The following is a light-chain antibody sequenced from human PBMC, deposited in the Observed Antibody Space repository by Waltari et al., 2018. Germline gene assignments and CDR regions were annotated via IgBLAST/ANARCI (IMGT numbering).Light chain of an antibody. V-gene: IGKV1-39*01. CDR2: AIS. CDR3: QQSYSPPYT. Sequence: DIKLTKSPSSLSASVGDRVTITCRASETISSYLNWYQQKPGKNPNLLIYAISNLQSGVPSRFSGSASGADFTLTISSLQPEDFATYYCQQSYSPPYTFGQGTNLEIK. J-gene: IGKJ2*01. CDR1: ETISSY.